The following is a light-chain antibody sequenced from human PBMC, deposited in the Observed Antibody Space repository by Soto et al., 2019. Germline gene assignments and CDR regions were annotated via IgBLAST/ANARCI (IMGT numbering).Light chain of an antibody. CDR1: PSVSSN. CDR3: QQYNNWHLYA. Sequence: EIVMPQSPATLSVSPGARATLSCRASPSVSSNLAWYQQKPGQAPRLLIYGASTRATGTPARFSGSGSGTEFTLTISSLQSEDFAVYYCQQYNNWHLYAFGQGTKLEIK. V-gene: IGKV3-15*01. J-gene: IGKJ2*01. CDR2: GAS.